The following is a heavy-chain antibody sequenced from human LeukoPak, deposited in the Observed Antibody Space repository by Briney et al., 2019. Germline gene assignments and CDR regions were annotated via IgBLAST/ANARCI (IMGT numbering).Heavy chain of an antibody. J-gene: IGHJ3*02. D-gene: IGHD1-26*01. CDR1: GFTFSTYA. V-gene: IGHV3-23*01. CDR2: ISGSDDGT. Sequence: GGSLRLSCAASGFTFSTYAMSWVRQIPGKGLEWVSAISGSDDGTYYADSVKGRFTISRDNSRSTLYLQMNTLRAEDTAVYFCARAGRWEGRPHAFDIWGQGTMVTVSS. CDR3: ARAGRWEGRPHAFDI.